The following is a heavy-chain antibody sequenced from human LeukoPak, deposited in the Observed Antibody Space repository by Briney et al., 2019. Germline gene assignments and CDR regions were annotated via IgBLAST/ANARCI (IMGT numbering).Heavy chain of an antibody. CDR3: ARITDYDGMDV. D-gene: IGHD3-10*01. CDR1: GFTFSSYW. CDR2: IKQDGSEK. V-gene: IGHV3-7*05. Sequence: PGGSLRLSCAASGFTFSSYWMSGVRQAPGKGLEWVANIKQDGSEKYYVDSVKGRFTISRDNAKDSLYLQMNSLRAEDTAVYYCARITDYDGMDVWGQGTTVTVSS. J-gene: IGHJ6*02.